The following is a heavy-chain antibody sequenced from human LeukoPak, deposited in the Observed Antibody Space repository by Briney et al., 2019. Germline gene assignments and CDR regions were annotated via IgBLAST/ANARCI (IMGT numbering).Heavy chain of an antibody. J-gene: IGHJ3*02. CDR1: GFTFSSYA. D-gene: IGHD1-26*01. Sequence: PGGSLRLSCAASGFTFSSYAMSWVRQAPGKGLEWVSGISGSGGSTNYADSVKGRFTISRDDSKNTLYLQMNSLRAEDTAVYYCAKDSRYSGNIKAFDIWGQGTVVTVSS. CDR3: AKDSRYSGNIKAFDI. V-gene: IGHV3-23*01. CDR2: ISGSGGST.